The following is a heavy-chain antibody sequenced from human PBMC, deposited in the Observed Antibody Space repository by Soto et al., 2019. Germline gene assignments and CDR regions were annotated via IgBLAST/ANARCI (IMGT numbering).Heavy chain of an antibody. Sequence: QVQLQESGPRLVKPSGTLSLTCNVSGDSISSSHWWTWARQAPGMGLEWIGEVFHTGPTNYNPSLKSRVTRAMDKSKHLFSLEIPAVTAADTAVYYCARAPNYYYYIDVWGKGSTVPVSS. J-gene: IGHJ6*03. CDR2: VFHTGPT. CDR1: GDSISSSHW. CDR3: ARAPNYYYYIDV. V-gene: IGHV4-4*02.